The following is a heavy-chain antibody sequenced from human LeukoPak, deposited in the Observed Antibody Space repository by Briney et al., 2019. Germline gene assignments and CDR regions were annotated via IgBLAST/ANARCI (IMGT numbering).Heavy chain of an antibody. V-gene: IGHV1-2*02. CDR1: GYTFTGYY. D-gene: IGHD2-21*02. Sequence: ASVKVSCKASGYTFTGYYMHWVRQAPGQGLGWMGWINPDSGVTHYAQSFQGRVTMTRDTSISTAYMELSRLRSDDTAVYYCARENEHIVVVTAIGPGYFQHWGQGTLVTVS. J-gene: IGHJ1*01. CDR3: ARENEHIVVVTAIGPGYFQH. CDR2: INPDSGVT.